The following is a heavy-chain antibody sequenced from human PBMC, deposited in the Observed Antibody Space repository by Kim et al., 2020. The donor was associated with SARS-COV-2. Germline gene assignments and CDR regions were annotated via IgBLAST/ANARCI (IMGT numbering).Heavy chain of an antibody. D-gene: IGHD6-13*01. Sequence: SETLSLTCTVSGGSISSYYWSWIRQPPGKVLEWIGYIYYSGSTNYNPSLKSRVTISVDTSKNQFSLKLSSVTAADTAVYYCARGGIAAAGYYYYMDVWGKGTTVTVSS. CDR1: GGSISSYY. J-gene: IGHJ6*03. CDR3: ARGGIAAAGYYYYMDV. V-gene: IGHV4-59*01. CDR2: IYYSGST.